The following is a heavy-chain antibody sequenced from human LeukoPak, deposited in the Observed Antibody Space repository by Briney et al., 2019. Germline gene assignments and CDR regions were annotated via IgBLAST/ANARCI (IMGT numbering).Heavy chain of an antibody. D-gene: IGHD5-24*01. Sequence: PGGSLRLSCAASGFTFSSAWMSWVRQAPGKGLEWVANVNQDGSGKYYVDSVKGRFTISKDNAKNSLYLQMNSLRAEDTAGYYCTSANYGPAYWGQGTLVTVSS. CDR1: GFTFSSAW. CDR3: TSANYGPAY. CDR2: VNQDGSGK. V-gene: IGHV3-7*01. J-gene: IGHJ4*02.